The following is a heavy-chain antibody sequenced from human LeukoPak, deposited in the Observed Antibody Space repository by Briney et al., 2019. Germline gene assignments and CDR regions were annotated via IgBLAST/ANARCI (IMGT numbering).Heavy chain of an antibody. CDR2: ISGSSDTT. Sequence: GGSLRLSCAASGFTFSTYAMSWVRQAPGRRLEWVSAISGSSDTTYYADSVKGRFTISRDNSKNTLYLQMNSLRAEDTAVYYCANREGGYTYDPFDYWGQGTLVTVSS. V-gene: IGHV3-23*01. J-gene: IGHJ4*02. D-gene: IGHD5-18*01. CDR3: ANREGGYTYDPFDY. CDR1: GFTFSTYA.